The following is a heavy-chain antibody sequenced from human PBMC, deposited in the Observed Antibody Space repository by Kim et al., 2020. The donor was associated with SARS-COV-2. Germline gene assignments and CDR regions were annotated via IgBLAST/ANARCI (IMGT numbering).Heavy chain of an antibody. CDR3: AGWAPVGFLEWLSKGCYYMAV. D-gene: IGHD3-3*01. CDR1: GGSFSGYY. J-gene: IGHJ6*03. V-gene: IGHV4-34*01. Sequence: SETLSLTCAVYGGSFSGYYWSWIRQPPGKGLEWIGEINHSGSTNYNPSLKSRVTITVDTSKNQFSLTLSSVTAADTAVYYCAGWAPVGFLEWLSKGCYYMAVWGKGTTVTVS. CDR2: INHSGST.